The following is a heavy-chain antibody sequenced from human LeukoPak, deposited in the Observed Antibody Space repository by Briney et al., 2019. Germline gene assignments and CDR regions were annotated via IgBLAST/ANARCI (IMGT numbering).Heavy chain of an antibody. D-gene: IGHD2-2*01. CDR2: ISYDGSNK. V-gene: IGHV3-30-3*01. J-gene: IGHJ5*02. CDR3: ARDRGKHYCSSTSCYFHRWFDP. Sequence: SGGSLRLSCAASGFTFSSYAMHWVRQAPGKGLEWVALISYDGSNKYYADSVKGRFTISRDNSKNTLYLQMNSLRAEDTAVYYCARDRGKHYCSSTSCYFHRWFDPWGQGTLVTVSS. CDR1: GFTFSSYA.